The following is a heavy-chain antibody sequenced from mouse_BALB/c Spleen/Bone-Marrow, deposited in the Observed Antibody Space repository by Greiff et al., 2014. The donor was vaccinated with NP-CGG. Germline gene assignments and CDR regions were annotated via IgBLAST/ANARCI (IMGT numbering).Heavy chain of an antibody. V-gene: IGHV2-9*02. CDR2: IWAGGST. CDR1: GFSLTSYG. D-gene: IGHD1-2*01. J-gene: IGHJ2*01. Sequence: VQLVESGPGLVSPSQTLSITCTVSGFSLTSYGVHWVRQSPGKGLEWLGVIWAGGSTNYNSALMPRLSISKDNSKSQVFLKMNSLQTDDTAMYYCARYYYGFLDYWGQGTTLTVSS. CDR3: ARYYYGFLDY.